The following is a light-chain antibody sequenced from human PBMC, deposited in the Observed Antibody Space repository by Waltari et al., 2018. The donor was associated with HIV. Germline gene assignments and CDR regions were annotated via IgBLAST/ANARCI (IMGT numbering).Light chain of an antibody. V-gene: IGLV1-47*01. CDR2: RNN. CDR1: SSNIESNY. Sequence: QSVLTQPPSASGTPGQRVTISCSGSSSNIESNYVYWYQQLPGTAPKLLIYRNNQRPSGVPDRFSGSKSGTSASLAISGLRSEDEAYYYCAAWDDSLSGPVFGGGTKLTVL. J-gene: IGLJ2*01. CDR3: AAWDDSLSGPV.